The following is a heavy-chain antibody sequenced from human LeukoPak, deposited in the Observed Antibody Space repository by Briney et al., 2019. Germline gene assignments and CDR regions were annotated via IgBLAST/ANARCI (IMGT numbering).Heavy chain of an antibody. CDR2: MNPNSGNT. V-gene: IGHV1-8*01. D-gene: IGHD3-3*01. J-gene: IGHJ6*02. CDR1: GYTFTSYD. Sequence: ASVKVSCKASGYTFTSYDINWVRQATGQGLEWMGWMNPNSGNTGYAQKFQGRVTMTRNTSISTAYMELSSLRSEDTAVYYCARRSDYDFWSGYYYYYYGMDVWGQGTRSPSP. CDR3: ARRSDYDFWSGYYYYYYGMDV.